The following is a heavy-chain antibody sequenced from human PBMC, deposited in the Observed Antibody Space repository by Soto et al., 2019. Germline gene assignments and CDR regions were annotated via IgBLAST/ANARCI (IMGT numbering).Heavy chain of an antibody. J-gene: IGHJ4*02. D-gene: IGHD6-13*01. CDR3: ARDLAVAAY. V-gene: IGHV1-46*01. CDR1: GYIFTNYY. Sequence: ASVKVSCKASGYIFTNYYIHWVRQAPGQGLEWMAIINPLPTSGSTNYAQKFQGRVTVTRDTSTNTVYLELSSLRSDDTAVYYCARDLAVAAYWGQGTLVTVSS. CDR2: INPLPTSGST.